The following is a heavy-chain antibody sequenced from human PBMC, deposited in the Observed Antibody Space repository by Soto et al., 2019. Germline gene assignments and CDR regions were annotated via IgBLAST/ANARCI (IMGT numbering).Heavy chain of an antibody. Sequence: SVKVSCKASGGNFSSYTISWVRQAPGQGLEWMGRIIPILGIANYEQKFQGRVTITADKATSTAYMELSSLRSEDTAVYYCARRLRSSVAFDIWGQGTMVTVSS. CDR1: GGNFSSYT. CDR3: ARRLRSSVAFDI. J-gene: IGHJ3*02. V-gene: IGHV1-69*02. CDR2: IIPILGIA. D-gene: IGHD4-17*01.